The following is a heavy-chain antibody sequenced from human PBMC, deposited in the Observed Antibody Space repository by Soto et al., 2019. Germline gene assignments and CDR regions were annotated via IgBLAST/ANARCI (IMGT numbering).Heavy chain of an antibody. CDR2: ISYDGSNK. J-gene: IGHJ4*02. Sequence: QVQLVESGGGVVQPGRSLRLSCAASGFTFSSYGMHWVRQAPGKGLEWVAVISYDGSNKYYADSVKGRFTISRDNSKNTXYLQMNSLRAEDTAVYYCANLAPLWFGESYSSFDYWGQGTLVTVSS. CDR1: GFTFSSYG. CDR3: ANLAPLWFGESYSSFDY. V-gene: IGHV3-30*18. D-gene: IGHD3-10*01.